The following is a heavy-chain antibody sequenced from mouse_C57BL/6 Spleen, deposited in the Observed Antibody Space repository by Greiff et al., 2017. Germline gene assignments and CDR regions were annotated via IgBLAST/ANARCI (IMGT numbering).Heavy chain of an antibody. CDR1: GFTFSSYA. Sequence: EVQLVESGAGLVKPGGSLTLSCAASGFTFSSYALSWVRQTPEKRLEWVATISDGGSYTYYPDNVKGRFTISRDNAKNNLYLQMSHLKSEYTAMDYCARDTYVNWADWYFEVWGTGTTVTVSS. CDR3: ARDTYVNWADWYFEV. D-gene: IGHD4-1*01. V-gene: IGHV5-4*01. CDR2: ISDGGSYT. J-gene: IGHJ1*03.